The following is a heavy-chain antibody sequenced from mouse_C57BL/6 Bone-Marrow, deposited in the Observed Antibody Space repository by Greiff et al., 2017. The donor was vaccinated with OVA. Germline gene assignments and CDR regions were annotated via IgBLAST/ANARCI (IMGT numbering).Heavy chain of an antibody. CDR2: IWSGGST. D-gene: IGHD2-5*01. J-gene: IGHJ4*01. CDR3: ASPYYSNPYAMDY. CDR1: GFSLTSYG. Sequence: VQVVESGPGLVQPSQSLSITCTVSGFSLTSYGVHWVRQSPGKGLEWLGVIWSGGSTDYNAAFISRLSISKDNSKSQVFFKMNSLQADDTAIYYCASPYYSNPYAMDYWGQGTSVTVSS. V-gene: IGHV2-2*01.